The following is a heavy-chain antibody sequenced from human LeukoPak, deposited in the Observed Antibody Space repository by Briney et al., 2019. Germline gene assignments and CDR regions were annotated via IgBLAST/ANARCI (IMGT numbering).Heavy chain of an antibody. V-gene: IGHV1-2*02. D-gene: IGHD3-3*01. J-gene: IGHJ4*02. CDR1: GYTFTGYY. CDR2: INPNSGGT. Sequence: ASVKVSCKASGYTFTGYYMHWVRQAPGQGLEWMGWINPNSGGTNYAQKFQGRVTMTTDTSTSTAYMELRSLRSDDTAVYYCARDWRVEHPPDYWGQGTLVTVSS. CDR3: ARDWRVEHPPDY.